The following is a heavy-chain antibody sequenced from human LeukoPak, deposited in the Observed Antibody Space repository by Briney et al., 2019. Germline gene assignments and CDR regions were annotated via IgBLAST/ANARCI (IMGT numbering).Heavy chain of an antibody. CDR3: AKTAEGYFDY. CDR2: ISGGGGST. V-gene: IGHV3-23*01. Sequence: GGSLRLSCAASGFTFTSYAMSWVRQAPGKGLEWVSAISGGGGSTYYEDSVKGRFTISRDNSKNTLYLQMNSLRAADTAVYYCAKTAEGYFDYWGQGTLVTVSS. CDR1: GFTFTSYA. J-gene: IGHJ4*02.